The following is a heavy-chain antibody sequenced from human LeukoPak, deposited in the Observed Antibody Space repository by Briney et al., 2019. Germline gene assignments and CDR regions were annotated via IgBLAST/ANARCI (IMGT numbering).Heavy chain of an antibody. CDR1: GFTFSSYT. CDR3: ARYWSSWSADF. D-gene: IGHD6-13*01. V-gene: IGHV3-48*01. CDR2: INSRGSTI. Sequence: PGGSLRLSCAASGFTFSSYTMNWLRQAPGKGLECVSYINSRGSTISYADSVKGRFTISRDNAKNSLYLQMNCLRAEDTAVYYCARYWSSWSADFWGQGTLVTVSS. J-gene: IGHJ4*02.